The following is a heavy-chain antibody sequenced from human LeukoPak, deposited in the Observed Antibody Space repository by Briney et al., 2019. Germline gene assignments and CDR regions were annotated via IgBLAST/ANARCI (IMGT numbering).Heavy chain of an antibody. CDR2: IKQDGSEK. CDR1: GFTFSSYA. D-gene: IGHD6-19*01. J-gene: IGHJ4*02. V-gene: IGHV3-7*01. Sequence: GGSLRLSCAASGFTFSSYAVYWVRQAPGKGLEWVANIKQDGSEKYYVDSVKGRFTISRDNAKNSLYLQMNSLRAEDTAVYYCARDSGIAVAGSDYWGQGTLVTVSS. CDR3: ARDSGIAVAGSDY.